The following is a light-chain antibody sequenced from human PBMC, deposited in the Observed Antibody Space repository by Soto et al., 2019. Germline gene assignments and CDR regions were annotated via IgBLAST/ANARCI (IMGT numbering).Light chain of an antibody. CDR3: CSYAGSYTFVV. CDR1: SSDVGGYNY. CDR2: DVI. Sequence: QPALTQPRSVSGSPGQSVTISCTGTSSDVGGYNYVSWYQQHPGKAPKLMIFDVIKRPSGVPDRFSGSKSGTTASLTISGLQAEDEADYYCCSYAGSYTFVVFGGGTKVTVL. J-gene: IGLJ2*01. V-gene: IGLV2-11*01.